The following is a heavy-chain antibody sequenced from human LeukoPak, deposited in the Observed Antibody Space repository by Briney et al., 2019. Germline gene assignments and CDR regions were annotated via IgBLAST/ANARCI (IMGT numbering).Heavy chain of an antibody. D-gene: IGHD1-26*01. J-gene: IGHJ4*02. CDR2: IYYSGST. CDR3: ARDGRFPPEVLPRYFDY. Sequence: SETLSLTCTVSGGSVSSGSYYWGWIRQPPGKGLEWIGNIYYSGSTYYNPSLKSRVAISVETSKNQFSLKLSSVTAADTAVYYCARDGRFPPEVLPRYFDYWGQGTLVTVSS. CDR1: GGSVSSGSYY. V-gene: IGHV4-39*07.